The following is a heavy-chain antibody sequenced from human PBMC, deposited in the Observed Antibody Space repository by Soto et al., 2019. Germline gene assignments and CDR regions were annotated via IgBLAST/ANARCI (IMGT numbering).Heavy chain of an antibody. D-gene: IGHD2-2*01. CDR2: IYYSGST. J-gene: IGHJ6*02. V-gene: IGHV4-31*03. CDR1: GGSISSGGYY. Sequence: SETLSLTCTVSGGSISSGGYYWSWIRQHPGKGLEWIGYIYYSGSTYYNPSLKSRVTISVDTSKNQFSLKLSSVTAADTAVYYCARDKEYCSSTSCLGTYGMDVWGQGTTVTVSS. CDR3: ARDKEYCSSTSCLGTYGMDV.